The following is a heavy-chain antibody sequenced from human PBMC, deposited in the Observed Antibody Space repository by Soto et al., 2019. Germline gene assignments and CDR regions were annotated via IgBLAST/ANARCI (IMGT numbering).Heavy chain of an antibody. J-gene: IGHJ6*02. D-gene: IGHD1-26*01. CDR1: GGTFSSYA. CDR3: ARPSYRGYYYYGMDV. Sequence: SVKVSCKASGGTFSSYAISWVRQAPGQGLEWMGGIIPIFGTANYAQKFQGRVTITADESTSTAYMELSSLRSEDTAVYYCARPSYRGYYYYGMDVWGHGTRVTVSS. CDR2: IIPIFGTA. V-gene: IGHV1-69*13.